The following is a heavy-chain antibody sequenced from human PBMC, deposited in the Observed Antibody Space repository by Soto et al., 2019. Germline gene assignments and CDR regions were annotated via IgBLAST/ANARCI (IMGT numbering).Heavy chain of an antibody. D-gene: IGHD3-9*01. V-gene: IGHV1-2*02. CDR2: INADSGDT. CDR3: ATRDYDILTGYLHI. Sequence: QAHLVQSGAEVRKPGASVKVSCQALEHTSTIYYIHCVRQARGQVLEWMGWINADSGDTTYAEDCRGRVTFTRDTSTSTFHMELSRLRLDDTAMYFCATRDYDILTGYLHIWGQGTLITVSS. J-gene: IGHJ1*01. CDR1: EHTSTIYY.